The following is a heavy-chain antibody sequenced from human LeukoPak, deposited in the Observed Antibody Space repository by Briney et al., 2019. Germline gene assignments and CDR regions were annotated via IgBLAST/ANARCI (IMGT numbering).Heavy chain of an antibody. Sequence: ASVKVSCKASGGTFSSYAISWVRQAPGQGLEWMGGIIPIFGTANYAQKFQGRVTITANESTSTAYMELSSLRSEDTAVYYCAGSTVTRLAEYFQHWGQGTLVTVSS. CDR2: IIPIFGTA. V-gene: IGHV1-69*01. CDR3: AGSTVTRLAEYFQH. CDR1: GGTFSSYA. D-gene: IGHD4-17*01. J-gene: IGHJ1*01.